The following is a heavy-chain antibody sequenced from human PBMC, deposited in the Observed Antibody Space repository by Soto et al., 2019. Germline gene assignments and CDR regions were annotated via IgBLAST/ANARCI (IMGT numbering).Heavy chain of an antibody. V-gene: IGHV3-23*01. CDR1: GFTITSFA. J-gene: IGHJ4*02. D-gene: IGHD3-9*01. Sequence: VVLLTLSCAASGFTITSFAMSRVRQAPGKGLEWVSAISGSGGSTYYADSVKGRFTISRDNSKNTLYLQMNSLRAEDTAVYYCAKERLNYDILTGHRSACDYWGQGTLVTVSS. CDR2: ISGSGGST. CDR3: AKERLNYDILTGHRSACDY.